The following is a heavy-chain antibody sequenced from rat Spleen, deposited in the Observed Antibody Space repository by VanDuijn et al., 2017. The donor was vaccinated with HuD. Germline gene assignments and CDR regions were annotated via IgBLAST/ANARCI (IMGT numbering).Heavy chain of an antibody. CDR3: ARHTRVFWFAY. Sequence: EVQLVQSGGGLVQPGRSLNLSCVASGFTFNNYWMAWIRQAPGKGLEWVASITNAAGKVYYPDSVKGRFTISRDNTENTVYLQMNSLRSEDTATYYCARHTRVFWFAYWGQGTLVTVSS. J-gene: IGHJ3*01. CDR2: ITNAAGKV. CDR1: GFTFNNYW. V-gene: IGHV5-31*01. D-gene: IGHD1-4*01.